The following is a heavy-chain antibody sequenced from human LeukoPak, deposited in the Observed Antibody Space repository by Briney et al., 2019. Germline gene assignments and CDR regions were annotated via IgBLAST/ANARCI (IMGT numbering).Heavy chain of an antibody. CDR1: GFTFSSYA. CDR3: ARGSSGSYLYYFDY. D-gene: IGHD6-19*01. CDR2: ISYDGSNK. J-gene: IGHJ4*02. Sequence: PGGSLRLSCAASGFTFSSYAMHWVRQAPGKGLEWVAVISYDGSNKYYADSVKGRFTISRDNSKNTLYLQMNSLRAEDTAVYYCARGSSGSYLYYFDYWGQGTLVTVSS. V-gene: IGHV3-30*04.